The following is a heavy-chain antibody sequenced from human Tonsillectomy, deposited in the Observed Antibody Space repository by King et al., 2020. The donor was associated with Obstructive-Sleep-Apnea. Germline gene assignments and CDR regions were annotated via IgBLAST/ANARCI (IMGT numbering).Heavy chain of an antibody. V-gene: IGHV4-59*08. CDR1: GGSISRYY. CDR3: ARVGYTSGWYYFDS. D-gene: IGHD6-19*01. CDR2: IYSSGST. J-gene: IGHJ4*02. Sequence: QLQESGPGLVKPSETLSLICTVSGGSISRYYWSWIRQPPGKGLEWIGYIYSSGSTNYNPSLKSRVTISVDTSKNQFSLNLSSVTAADTAVYYCARVGYTSGWYYFDSWGQGTLVTVSS.